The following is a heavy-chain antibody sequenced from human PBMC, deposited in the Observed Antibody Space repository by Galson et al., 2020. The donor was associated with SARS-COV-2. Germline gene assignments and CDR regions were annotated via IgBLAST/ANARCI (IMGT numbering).Heavy chain of an antibody. D-gene: IGHD3-10*01. Sequence: SETLSLTCAVYGGSFSGYYWSWIRQPPGKGLEWIGEINHSGSTNYNPSLKSRVTISVDTSKNQFSLKLSSVTAADTAVYYCARGRPRPTRITMVRGVISNWFDPWGQGTLVTVSS. J-gene: IGHJ5*02. CDR2: INHSGST. V-gene: IGHV4-34*01. CDR3: ARGRPRPTRITMVRGVISNWFDP. CDR1: GGSFSGYY.